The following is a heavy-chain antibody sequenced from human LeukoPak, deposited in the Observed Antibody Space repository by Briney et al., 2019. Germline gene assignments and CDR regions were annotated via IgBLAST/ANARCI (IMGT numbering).Heavy chain of an antibody. D-gene: IGHD5-12*01. CDR1: GFTFSSWW. Sequence: GGSLRLSCAVSGFTFSSWWMTWVRQAPGKVLEWVANIKQDGSEKNYVDSVKGRFTISRDNAKNSLDLQMNRLRAEDTAVYYCARGHIGMDVWGKGTTVTVSS. J-gene: IGHJ6*04. V-gene: IGHV3-7*01. CDR2: IKQDGSEK. CDR3: ARGHIGMDV.